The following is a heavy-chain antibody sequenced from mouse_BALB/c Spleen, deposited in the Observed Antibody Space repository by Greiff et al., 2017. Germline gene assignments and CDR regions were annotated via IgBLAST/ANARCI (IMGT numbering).Heavy chain of an antibody. V-gene: IGHV2-9-2*01. CDR3: VRSYYDYDGYAMDY. CDR1: GFSLTSYD. Sequence: VQLQESGPGLVAPSQSLSITCTVSGFSLTSYDISWIRQPPGKGLEWLGVIWTGGGTNYNSAFMSRLSISKDNSKSQVFLKMNSLQTDDTAIYYCVRSYYDYDGYAMDYWGQGTSVTVSS. CDR2: IWTGGGT. J-gene: IGHJ4*01. D-gene: IGHD2-4*01.